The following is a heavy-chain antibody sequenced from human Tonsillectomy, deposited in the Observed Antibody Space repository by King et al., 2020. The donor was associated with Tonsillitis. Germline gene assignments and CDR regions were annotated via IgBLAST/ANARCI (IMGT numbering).Heavy chain of an antibody. CDR2: INHSGST. J-gene: IGHJ4*02. CDR1: GGSFSGYY. V-gene: IGHV4-34*01. Sequence: QVQLQQWGAGLLKPSETLSLTCAVYGGSFSGYYWSWIRQPPGKGLEWSGEINHSGSTNYNPSLKSRVPISVNTSKNQFSLNLSSVTAADTAVYYCARVGLYDFWSGYYPSGGYFDYWGQGTLVTVSS. CDR3: ARVGLYDFWSGYYPSGGYFDY. D-gene: IGHD3-3*01.